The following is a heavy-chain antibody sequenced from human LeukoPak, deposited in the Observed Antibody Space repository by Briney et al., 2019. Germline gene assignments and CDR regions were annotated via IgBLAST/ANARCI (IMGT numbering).Heavy chain of an antibody. Sequence: PGGSLRLSCAASGFTFSNYWMHWVRQAPGKGLVWVSGITPDGSSTRYVDSVKGRFTISRDNAKNTLYLQMNSLRTEDTAVYYCARGVVLIATSGNDYWGQGTLVTVSS. CDR2: ITPDGSST. CDR3: ARGVVLIATSGNDY. CDR1: GFTFSNYW. J-gene: IGHJ4*02. D-gene: IGHD3-16*02. V-gene: IGHV3-74*01.